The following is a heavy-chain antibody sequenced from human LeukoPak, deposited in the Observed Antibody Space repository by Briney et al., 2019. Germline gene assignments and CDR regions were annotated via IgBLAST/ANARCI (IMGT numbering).Heavy chain of an antibody. V-gene: IGHV3-73*01. CDR3: TRGGWGSGSYYHDY. J-gene: IGHJ4*02. CDR1: GFTFSGSA. CDR2: IRSKANSYAT. D-gene: IGHD3-10*01. Sequence: PGGSLRLSCAASGFTFSGSAMHWVRQASGKWQEWVGRIRSKANSYATAYAASVKGRFTISRDDSKNTAYLQMNSLKTEDTAVYYCTRGGWGSGSYYHDYWGQGTLVTVSS.